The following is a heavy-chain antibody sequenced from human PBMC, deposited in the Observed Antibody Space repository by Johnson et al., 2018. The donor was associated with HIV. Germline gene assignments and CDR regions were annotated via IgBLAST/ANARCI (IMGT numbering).Heavy chain of an antibody. CDR1: GFTFDDYA. D-gene: IGHD6-6*01. CDR2: IRWDGDRT. Sequence: EVQLVESGGGVVRPGGSLRLSCAASGFTFDDYAMHWVRQAPGKGLEWVSLIRWDGDRTNYADSVKGRFTISRDNSKNFLYLQMNSLRAEDTALYYCAKSFSTSSIDALDMWGQGTMVTVSS. V-gene: IGHV3-43D*03. CDR3: AKSFSTSSIDALDM. J-gene: IGHJ3*02.